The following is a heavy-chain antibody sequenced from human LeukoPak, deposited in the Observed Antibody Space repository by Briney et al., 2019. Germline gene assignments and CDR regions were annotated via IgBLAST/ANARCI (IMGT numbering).Heavy chain of an antibody. D-gene: IGHD3-16*01. CDR1: GFTFSNYA. Sequence: GGSLRLSCVASGFTFSNYAMNWVRQAPGKGLDWVSGINGGGHTTTYADSVKGRFTISRDNSKNTLYLQMNSLRAEDTAVYYCARGTQFGSTHWFDPWGQGTLVTVSS. V-gene: IGHV3-23*01. CDR2: INGGGHTT. CDR3: ARGTQFGSTHWFDP. J-gene: IGHJ5*02.